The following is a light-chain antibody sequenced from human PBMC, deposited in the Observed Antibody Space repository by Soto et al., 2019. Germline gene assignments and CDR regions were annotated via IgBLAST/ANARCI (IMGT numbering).Light chain of an antibody. CDR1: SSDVGGYNY. CDR2: DVS. J-gene: IGLJ2*01. V-gene: IGLV2-14*01. Sequence: QSALTQPASVSGSPGQSITISCTGISSDVGGYNYVSWYQQHPGKAPKLMIYDVSNRPSGVSNRFSVSKSGNTASLTISGLQAEDEADYYCSSYTSSSTLVFGGGTKLTVL. CDR3: SSYTSSSTLV.